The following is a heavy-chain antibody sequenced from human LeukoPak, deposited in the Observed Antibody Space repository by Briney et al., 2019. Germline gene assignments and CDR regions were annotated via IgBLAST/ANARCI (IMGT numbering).Heavy chain of an antibody. V-gene: IGHV3-23*01. CDR2: ISSPGSST. D-gene: IGHD2-2*01. CDR3: AKRGIPTSAYYFDS. Sequence: GGSLRPSCAASGFTFDSYAMTWVRQAPGKGLEWVSYISSPGSSTFYADSVKGRFTISRDNSKNTLYLQMNSLRAEDTAVYYCAKRGIPTSAYYFDSWGQGTLITVSS. CDR1: GFTFDSYA. J-gene: IGHJ4*02.